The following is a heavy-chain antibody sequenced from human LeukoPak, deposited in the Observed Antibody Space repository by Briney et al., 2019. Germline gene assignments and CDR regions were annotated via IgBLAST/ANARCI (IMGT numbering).Heavy chain of an antibody. J-gene: IGHJ3*02. D-gene: IGHD6-13*01. V-gene: IGHV3-30*18. CDR1: GFTFNNYA. CDR3: ANFEGSSQAFHI. Sequence: PGGSLRLSCSASGFTFNNYALTWVRQAPGQGLEWVASILYDGSKKYYADSVKGRFSIYRDNSNYTLYLQMNSLRAEDTAVFYCANFEGSSQAFHIWGQGTLVTVSS. CDR2: ILYDGSKK.